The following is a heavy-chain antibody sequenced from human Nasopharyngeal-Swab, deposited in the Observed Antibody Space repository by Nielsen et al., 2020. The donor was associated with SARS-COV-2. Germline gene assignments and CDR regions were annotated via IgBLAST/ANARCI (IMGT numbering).Heavy chain of an antibody. V-gene: IGHV3-74*01. CDR2: ISGDGSNT. CDR1: GFTLSSYW. Sequence: GESLKISCAASGFTLSSYWMHWVRQAPGKGLVWVSRISGDGSNTFYADSVKGRFTISRDNAKNTLYLQMNSLRAEDTAVYYCARDRGWYVDYWGQGTLVTVSS. CDR3: ARDRGWYVDY. D-gene: IGHD3-10*01. J-gene: IGHJ4*02.